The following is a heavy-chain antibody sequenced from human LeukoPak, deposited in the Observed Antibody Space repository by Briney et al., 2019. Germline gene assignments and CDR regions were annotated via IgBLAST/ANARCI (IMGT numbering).Heavy chain of an antibody. CDR3: ARAGGVVVPAAIFDY. Sequence: GASVKVSFKASGYTFTSYGISWVRQAPGQGFEWMGWISAYNGNTNYAQKLQGRVTMTTDTSTSTAYMELRSLRSDDTAVYYCARAGGVVVPAAIFDYWGQGTLVTVSS. CDR2: ISAYNGNT. J-gene: IGHJ4*02. V-gene: IGHV1-18*04. CDR1: GYTFTSYG. D-gene: IGHD2-2*01.